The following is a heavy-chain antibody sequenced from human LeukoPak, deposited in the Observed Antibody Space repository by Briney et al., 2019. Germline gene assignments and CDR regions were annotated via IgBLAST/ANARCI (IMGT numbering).Heavy chain of an antibody. CDR2: IYDSGST. J-gene: IGHJ5*02. Sequence: SETLSLTCTVSGGSISSYHWSWFRQAPGKGLEWIGYIYDSGSTNFNPSLKSRVTISVDTSKNQFSLKLSSVTAADTAVYYCARDRRAAAATSWFDPWGQGTLVTVSS. V-gene: IGHV4-59*12. CDR3: ARDRRAAAATSWFDP. CDR1: GGSISSYH. D-gene: IGHD6-13*01.